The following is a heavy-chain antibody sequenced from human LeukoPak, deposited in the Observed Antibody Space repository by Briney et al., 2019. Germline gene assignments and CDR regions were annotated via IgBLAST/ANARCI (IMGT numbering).Heavy chain of an antibody. V-gene: IGHV4-39*01. CDR3: GRRGYNYAHFDY. CDR2: ISYSEST. D-gene: IGHD5-18*01. Sequence: PSETLSLTCTASSGSISSTSYYWGWIRQPPGKGLEWIGSISYSESTYYNPSLKSRVTISVDTSKNQFSLRLSSVTAADTAVYYCGRRGYNYAHFDYWGQGTLVTVSS. CDR1: SGSISSTSYY. J-gene: IGHJ4*02.